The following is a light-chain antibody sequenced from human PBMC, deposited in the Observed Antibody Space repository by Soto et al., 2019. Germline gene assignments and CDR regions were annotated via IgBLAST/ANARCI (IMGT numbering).Light chain of an antibody. V-gene: IGKV1-5*03. CDR2: KAS. Sequence: DIQMTQSPSTLSASVGDRVTITCRASQSVNSWLAWYQQKPGKAPKVLIYKASSLESGVPSRFSGSGSGTEFTLTISSLQPDDFAIYYCQEYNSYSYTFGQGTKVEIK. CDR1: QSVNSW. CDR3: QEYNSYSYT. J-gene: IGKJ2*01.